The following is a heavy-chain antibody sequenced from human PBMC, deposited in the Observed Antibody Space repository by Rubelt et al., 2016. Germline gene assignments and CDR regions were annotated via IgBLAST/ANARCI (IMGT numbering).Heavy chain of an antibody. D-gene: IGHD2-8*01. V-gene: IGHV1-18*01. CDR3: AREGVKGSRKDGMDV. CDR1: GYTFTSDG. Sequence: QVQLVQSGAEVKKPGASVKASCKASGYTFTSDGISWVRQAPGQVLEWMGWISAYNGNTNYAQKLNGGVTMTTDTSTSTAYMELRGLRSDDTAVYYCAREGVKGSRKDGMDVWGQGTTVTVSS. J-gene: IGHJ6*02. CDR2: ISAYNGNT.